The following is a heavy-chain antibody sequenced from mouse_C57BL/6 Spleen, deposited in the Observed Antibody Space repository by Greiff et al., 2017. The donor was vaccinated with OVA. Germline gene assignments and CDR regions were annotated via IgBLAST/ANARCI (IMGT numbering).Heavy chain of an antibody. CDR3: ARWGDEYYFDY. V-gene: IGHV3-8*01. CDR2: ISYSGST. Sequence: EVKLMESGPGLAKPSQTLSLTCSVTGYSITSDYWNWLRKFPGNKLEYMGYISYSGSTYYNPSLKSRISITRDTSKNQYYLQLNSVTTEDTATYYCARWGDEYYFDYWGQGTTLTVSS. D-gene: IGHD3-3*01. J-gene: IGHJ2*01. CDR1: GYSITSDY.